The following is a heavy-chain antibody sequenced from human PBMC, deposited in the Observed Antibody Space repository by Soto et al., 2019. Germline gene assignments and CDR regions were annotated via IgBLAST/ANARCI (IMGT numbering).Heavy chain of an antibody. CDR1: GYTFTSYG. CDR3: ASSSSSPNWFDP. D-gene: IGHD6-6*01. J-gene: IGHJ5*02. CDR2: ISAYNGNT. V-gene: IGHV1-18*01. Sequence: ASVKASCKASGYTFTSYGISWVRQAPGQGLEWMGWISAYNGNTNYAQKLQGRVTMTTDTSTSTAYMELRSLRSDDTAVYYCASSSSSPNWFDPWGQGTLVTVSS.